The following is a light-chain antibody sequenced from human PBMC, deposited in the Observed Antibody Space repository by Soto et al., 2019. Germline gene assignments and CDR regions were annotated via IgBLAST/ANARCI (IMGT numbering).Light chain of an antibody. V-gene: IGKV1-5*01. Sequence: GDRVTITCRASQNIDRWLAWYQQRPGKAPKFLIYDASNLESGVPSRFSGSGSGTEFTLTISSLQPDDFATYYCQQDFSYPRTFGQGTK. CDR2: DAS. CDR3: QQDFSYPRT. J-gene: IGKJ1*01. CDR1: QNIDRW.